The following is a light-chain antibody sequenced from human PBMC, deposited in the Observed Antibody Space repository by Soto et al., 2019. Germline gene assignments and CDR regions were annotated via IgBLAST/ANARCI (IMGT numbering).Light chain of an antibody. J-gene: IGKJ3*01. Sequence: DIQMTQSSSSLSASVGDGVTITCRASQSISNHVNWYQQKPGKAPKLLISGASSLQGGVPSRFSGSGSGTDFTLTISGLQPEDFATYSCQQSYTIPTFGPGTTVDVK. V-gene: IGKV1-39*01. CDR2: GAS. CDR1: QSISNH. CDR3: QQSYTIPT.